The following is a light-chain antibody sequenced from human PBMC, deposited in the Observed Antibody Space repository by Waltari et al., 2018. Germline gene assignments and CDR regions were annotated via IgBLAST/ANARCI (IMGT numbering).Light chain of an antibody. CDR2: TAS. J-gene: IGKJ2*01. Sequence: DIQITQFPSYLSAFPGDRVTITCRASQSVSDYLNWYQQKPGKAPRLLIYTASSLQSGVPSTFSGSGSGTEFTLTISSLQIEDFATYYCQQSYTTPYTFGQGTKLEIK. V-gene: IGKV1-39*01. CDR3: QQSYTTPYT. CDR1: QSVSDY.